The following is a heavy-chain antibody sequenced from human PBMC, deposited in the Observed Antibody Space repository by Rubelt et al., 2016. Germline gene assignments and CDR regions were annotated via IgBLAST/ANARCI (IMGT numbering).Heavy chain of an antibody. CDR1: GGSISRSSYY. J-gene: IGHJ2*01. CDR2: IYYSGST. V-gene: IGHV4-39*01. CDR3: ARLLRSYWYFDL. Sequence: QLQLQESGPGLVKPSETLSLTCTVSGGSISRSSYYWGWIRQPPGKGLEWIGSIYYSGSTYYNPSLKSRVTISVDTSKNQLSLKLSSVTAEDTAVHYCARLLRSYWYFDLWGRGTLVTVSS.